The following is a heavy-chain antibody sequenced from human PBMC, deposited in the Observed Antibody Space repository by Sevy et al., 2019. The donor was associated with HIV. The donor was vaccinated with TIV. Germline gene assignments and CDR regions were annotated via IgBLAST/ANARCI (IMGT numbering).Heavy chain of an antibody. CDR3: AREGLSSSSDGFDI. CDR2: IGIAGDT. J-gene: IGHJ3*02. CDR1: GFTFSSYE. Sequence: LAAGSLRLSCAASGFTFSSYEMHWVRQLRGGGLEWVSAIGIAGDTFYADSVRGRFTISRENARNSLHLQMNSLRAGDSATYYCAREGLSSSSDGFDIWGQGTMVTVSS. V-gene: IGHV3-13*01. D-gene: IGHD6-6*01.